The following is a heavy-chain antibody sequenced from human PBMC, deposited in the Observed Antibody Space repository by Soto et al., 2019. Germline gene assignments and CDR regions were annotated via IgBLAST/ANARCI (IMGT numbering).Heavy chain of an antibody. D-gene: IGHD2-15*01. Sequence: PSETLSLTCAVSGASISSTDWWSWVRQPPGKGLEWLGEIYHSGRTYYNPSLKSRVTISVDKSKNQFSLKLSSVTAADTAVYYCASLPRGVAVVAATHYYYGMDVWGQGTTVTVSS. CDR2: IYHSGRT. CDR3: ASLPRGVAVVAATHYYYGMDV. J-gene: IGHJ6*02. V-gene: IGHV4-4*02. CDR1: GASISSTDW.